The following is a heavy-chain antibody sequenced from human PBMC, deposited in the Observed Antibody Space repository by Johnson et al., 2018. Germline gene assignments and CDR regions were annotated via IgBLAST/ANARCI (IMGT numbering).Heavy chain of an antibody. CDR3: AKDVDSSDYYYYDLDV. Sequence: QVQLVQSGGGVVQPGRSLRLSCAASGFTFSSYGMHWVRQAPGKGLEWVAVISYDGSNKYYADSVKGRFTISRDNSKNTLYLQMNSLRGEETAVYYCAKDVDSSDYYYYDLDVWGQGTTVTVSS. CDR2: ISYDGSNK. D-gene: IGHD6-19*01. V-gene: IGHV3-30*18. J-gene: IGHJ6*02. CDR1: GFTFSSYG.